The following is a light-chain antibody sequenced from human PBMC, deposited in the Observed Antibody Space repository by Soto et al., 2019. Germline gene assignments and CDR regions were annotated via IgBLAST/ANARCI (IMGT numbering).Light chain of an antibody. V-gene: IGKV3-11*01. CDR3: QQRSDWPRT. CDR1: QSVSIY. CDR2: DAS. J-gene: IGKJ1*01. Sequence: EIVLTQSPAILSLSPGERATLSCRASQSVSIYLAWYQQKPGQAPRLLIHDASNRATGIPARFSGSGSGTDFTLTISSLEPEDFAVYYCQQRSDWPRTFGQGTKVEVK.